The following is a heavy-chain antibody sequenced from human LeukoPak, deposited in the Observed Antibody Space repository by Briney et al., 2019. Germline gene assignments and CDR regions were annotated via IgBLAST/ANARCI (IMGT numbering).Heavy chain of an antibody. CDR3: ARGEAVDYYFDY. V-gene: IGHV4-39*01. J-gene: IGHJ4*02. CDR1: GGSISSSSYY. D-gene: IGHD6-19*01. Sequence: PSETLSLTCTVSGGSISSSSYYWGWIRQPPGKGLEWIGSIYYSGSTYYNPSLKSRVTISVDTSKNQFSLKLSSVTAADTAVYYCARGEAVDYYFDYWGQGTLVTVSS. CDR2: IYYSGST.